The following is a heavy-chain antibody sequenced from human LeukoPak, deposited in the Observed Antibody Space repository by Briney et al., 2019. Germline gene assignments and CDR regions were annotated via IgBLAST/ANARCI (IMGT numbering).Heavy chain of an antibody. CDR1: GYTFTSYD. Sequence: ASVKVSCKASGYTFTSYDINWVRQATGQGLEWMGGIIPIFGTANYAQKFQGRVTITADESTSTAYRELSSLRSEDTAVYYCARDRLYYDFWSGYPTDDYYYYYMDVWGKGTTVTVSS. CDR3: ARDRLYYDFWSGYPTDDYYYYYMDV. V-gene: IGHV1-69*13. CDR2: IIPIFGTA. J-gene: IGHJ6*03. D-gene: IGHD3-3*01.